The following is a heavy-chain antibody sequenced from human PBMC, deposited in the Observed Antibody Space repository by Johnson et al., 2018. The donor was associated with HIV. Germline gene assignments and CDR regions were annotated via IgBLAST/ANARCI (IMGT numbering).Heavy chain of an antibody. CDR2: IRYDGSTK. J-gene: IGHJ3*02. V-gene: IGHV3-30*02. Sequence: QVQLVESGGGVVQPGGSLRLSCAASGFTFSSHGMHWVRQAPGKGLDWVSFIRYDGSTKYYADSVKARFTISRDKFKNTLYLQMHSLRAEDTAVYYCAKDRDSSSFHVAFNIWGQGTMVTVSS. CDR3: AKDRDSSSFHVAFNI. D-gene: IGHD6-6*01. CDR1: GFTFSSHG.